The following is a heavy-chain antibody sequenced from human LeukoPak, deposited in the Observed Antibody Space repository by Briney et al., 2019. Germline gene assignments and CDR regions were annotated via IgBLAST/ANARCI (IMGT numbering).Heavy chain of an antibody. Sequence: SVKVSCKASGYTFTSYGISWVRQAPGQGLEWMGGIIPIFGTANYAQKFQGRVTITADESTSTAYMELSSLRSEDTAVYYCARDRGGIITIFGVARTPNWFDPWGQGTLVTVSS. V-gene: IGHV1-69*13. J-gene: IGHJ5*02. CDR2: IIPIFGTA. CDR1: GYTFTSYG. D-gene: IGHD3-3*01. CDR3: ARDRGGIITIFGVARTPNWFDP.